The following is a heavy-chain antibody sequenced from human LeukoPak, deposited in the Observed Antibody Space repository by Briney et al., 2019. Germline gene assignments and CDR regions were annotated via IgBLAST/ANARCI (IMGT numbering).Heavy chain of an antibody. CDR1: GFTFSNYW. CDR2: IKEDGTEK. Sequence: GGSLRLSCAASGFTFSNYWMGWVRQPPGKGLQWVANIKEDGTEKYYVDSVKGRFTISRDNAKNSVYLQMNSLRVEDTAVYYCARRPFGADYWGQGTLVTVSS. CDR3: ARRPFGADY. D-gene: IGHD3-10*01. V-gene: IGHV3-7*01. J-gene: IGHJ4*02.